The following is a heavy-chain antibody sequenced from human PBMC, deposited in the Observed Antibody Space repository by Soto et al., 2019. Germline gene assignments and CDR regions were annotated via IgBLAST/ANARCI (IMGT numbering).Heavy chain of an antibody. CDR1: GGSFNRHT. CDR3: ARATGIAVKGGFDY. V-gene: IGHV1-69*01. Sequence: QVQLVQSGAEVRKPGSSVRVSCKASGGSFNRHTISWVRQAPGQGLEWMGGIIPIFGTANHAQKFQGRVTIIADESTSTVYMELSSLRSDDTAIYYCARATGIAVKGGFDYWGQGTLVTVSS. CDR2: IIPIFGTA. D-gene: IGHD6-19*01. J-gene: IGHJ4*02.